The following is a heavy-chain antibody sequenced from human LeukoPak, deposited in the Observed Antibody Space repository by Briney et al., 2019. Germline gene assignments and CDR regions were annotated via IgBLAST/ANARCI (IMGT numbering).Heavy chain of an antibody. Sequence: GGSLRLSCAASGFTFSSYEMNWVRQAPGKGLEWVSYISSSGSTIYYADSVKGRFTISRDNSKNTLYLQMNSLRAEDTAVYYCAKEDGARVRGIWYYFDYWGQGTLVTVSS. J-gene: IGHJ4*02. V-gene: IGHV3-48*03. CDR1: GFTFSSYE. CDR2: ISSSGSTI. CDR3: AKEDGARVRGIWYYFDY. D-gene: IGHD1-26*01.